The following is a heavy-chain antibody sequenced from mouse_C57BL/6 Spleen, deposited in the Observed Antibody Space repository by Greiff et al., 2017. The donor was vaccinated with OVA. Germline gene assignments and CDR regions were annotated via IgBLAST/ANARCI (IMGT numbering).Heavy chain of an antibody. D-gene: IGHD1-1*01. CDR3: ARSITTVVNFDV. CDR2: IYPGSGNT. J-gene: IGHJ1*03. V-gene: IGHV1-76*01. Sequence: VQLQQSGAELVRPGASVKLSCKASGYTFTDYYINWVKQRPGQGLEWIARIYPGSGNTYYNEKFKGKATLTAEKSSSTAYMQLSSLTSEDSAVYFCARSITTVVNFDVWGTGTTVTVSS. CDR1: GYTFTDYY.